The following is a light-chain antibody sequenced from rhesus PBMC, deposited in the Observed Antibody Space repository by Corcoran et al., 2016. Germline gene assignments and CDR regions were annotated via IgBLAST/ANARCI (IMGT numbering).Light chain of an antibody. CDR1: QGISKY. CDR2: YAS. Sequence: DIQMTQSPSSLSASVGDTVTITCQASQGISKYLAWYQQKPGKAPKLLNYYASPLQSGVPSRFSGSGSGTEFTLTISSLQPENFATYFCQQHNSYPFTFGPGTKLDIK. J-gene: IGKJ3*01. V-gene: IGKV1-25*01. CDR3: QQHNSYPFT.